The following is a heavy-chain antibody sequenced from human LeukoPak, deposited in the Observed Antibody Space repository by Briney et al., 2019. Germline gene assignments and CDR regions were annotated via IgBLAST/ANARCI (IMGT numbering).Heavy chain of an antibody. Sequence: KPSQTLSLTCTVSGGSISSGGYYWSWIRQHPGKGLEWIRYIYYSGSTYYNPSLKSRVTISVDTSKNQFSLKLSSVTAADTAVYYCARGPAGYSSSWSHIDYWGQGTLVTVSS. CDR3: ARGPAGYSSSWSHIDY. D-gene: IGHD6-13*01. J-gene: IGHJ4*02. CDR1: GGSISSGGYY. V-gene: IGHV4-31*03. CDR2: IYYSGST.